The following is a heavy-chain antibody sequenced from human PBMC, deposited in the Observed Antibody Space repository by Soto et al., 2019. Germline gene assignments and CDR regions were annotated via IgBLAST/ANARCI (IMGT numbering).Heavy chain of an antibody. CDR2: IWYDGSNK. Sequence: QVQLVESGGGVVQPGRSLRLSCAASGFTFSSYGMHWVRQAPGKGLEWVAVIWYDGSNKDYADSVKGRFTISRDNSKNTLYLQMNSLRAEDTAVYYCARDPGMGVVAATPDYWGQGTLVTVSS. CDR1: GFTFSSYG. CDR3: ARDPGMGVVAATPDY. D-gene: IGHD2-15*01. V-gene: IGHV3-33*01. J-gene: IGHJ4*02.